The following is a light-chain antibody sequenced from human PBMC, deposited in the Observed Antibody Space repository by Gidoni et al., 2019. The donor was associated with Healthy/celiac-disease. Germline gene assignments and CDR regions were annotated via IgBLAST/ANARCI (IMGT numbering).Light chain of an antibody. CDR1: QGSSRW. Sequence: DIKITKIPSSVTASVGDRVTITFRASQGSSRWLAWYQQKPGRAPKLLIYAATSLQSGVPSRFSGSGSGTDFTLTISSLQPEDFATYYCQQANSFPPTFGQGTKLEIK. CDR3: QQANSFPPT. V-gene: IGKV1-12*01. J-gene: IGKJ2*01. CDR2: AAT.